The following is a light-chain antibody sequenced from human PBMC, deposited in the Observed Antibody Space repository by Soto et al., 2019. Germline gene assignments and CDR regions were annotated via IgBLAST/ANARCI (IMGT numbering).Light chain of an antibody. J-gene: IGLJ1*01. V-gene: IGLV2-14*01. CDR2: DVS. CDR3: SSYTGSSTLYV. CDR1: NSDVGGYDY. Sequence: QSALTQPASVSGSPGQSITISCTGTNSDVGGYDYVSWYQQHPGKAPTLMTYDVSNRPSGVSNRFSGSKSGNTASLTISGLQAEDEADYYCSSYTGSSTLYVFGTGTKVTVL.